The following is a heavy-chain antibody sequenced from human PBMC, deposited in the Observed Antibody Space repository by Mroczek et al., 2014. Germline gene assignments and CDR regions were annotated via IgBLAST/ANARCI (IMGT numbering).Heavy chain of an antibody. J-gene: IGHJ4*02. CDR2: IYYSGST. V-gene: IGHV4-31*03. Sequence: QVQLVESGPGLVKPSETLSLSCTVSGDFISRGGYYWSWIRQNPGKGLEWIAYIYYSGSTYRDPSLRSRLTISVDTSKNQFYLKLSSVTVADTAVYYCARGLRDNNLYLEYWGQGTLVTVSS. CDR3: ARGLRDNNLYLEY. D-gene: IGHD1-14*01. CDR1: GDFISRGGYY.